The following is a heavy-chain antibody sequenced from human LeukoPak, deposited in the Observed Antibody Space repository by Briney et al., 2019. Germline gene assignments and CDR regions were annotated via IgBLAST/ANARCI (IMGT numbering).Heavy chain of an antibody. J-gene: IGHJ2*01. CDR2: ISAYNGNT. D-gene: IGHD2-8*01. CDR1: GYTFTSYG. Sequence: ASVKVSCKASGYTFTSYGISWVRQAPGQGLEWMGWISAYNGNTNYAQKLQGRVTMTTDTSTSTAYMELSSLRSEDTAVYSCARDVDCTNGVCYTYWYFDLWGRGTLVTVSS. V-gene: IGHV1-18*04. CDR3: ARDVDCTNGVCYTYWYFDL.